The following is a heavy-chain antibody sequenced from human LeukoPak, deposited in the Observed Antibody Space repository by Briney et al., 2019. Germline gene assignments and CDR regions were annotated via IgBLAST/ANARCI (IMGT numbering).Heavy chain of an antibody. CDR1: GGSFSGYY. Sequence: SETLSLTCAVYGGSFSGYYWNWIRQPPGKGLEWIGYIYYSGSTHYNPSLKSRVSISVDTSRNQFSLKVNSVTAADTAVYFCAREEEYSGYDLKAFDLWGQGTMVIVSS. D-gene: IGHD5-12*01. J-gene: IGHJ3*01. CDR3: AREEEYSGYDLKAFDL. CDR2: IYYSGST. V-gene: IGHV4-34*09.